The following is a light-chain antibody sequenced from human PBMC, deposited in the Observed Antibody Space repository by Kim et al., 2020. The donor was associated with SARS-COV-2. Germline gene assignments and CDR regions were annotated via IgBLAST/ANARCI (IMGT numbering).Light chain of an antibody. V-gene: IGKV1-5*03. CDR2: KAS. Sequence: AALGDRVTITCRASQNIGTKLAWYRQSAGRAPNLLIYKASTLEDGVPSRFSGRGSGTEFTLTISSVEPEDFATFYCQEYDNHSLTFGGGTKVDIK. CDR1: QNIGTK. J-gene: IGKJ4*01. CDR3: QEYDNHSLT.